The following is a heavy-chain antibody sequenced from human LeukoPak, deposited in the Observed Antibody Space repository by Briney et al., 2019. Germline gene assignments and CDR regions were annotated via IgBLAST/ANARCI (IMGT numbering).Heavy chain of an antibody. J-gene: IGHJ4*02. V-gene: IGHV4-38-2*02. CDR2: IYHSGST. D-gene: IGHD1-26*01. CDR1: GYSISSGYY. CDR3: ARQGGSYSSFDY. Sequence: SETLSLTCTVSGYSISSGYYWGWIRQPPGKGLEWIGSIYHSGSTYYNPSLKSRVTISVDTSNNQFSLKVRFMTAADTAVYYCARQGGSYSSFDYWGQGTMVTVSS.